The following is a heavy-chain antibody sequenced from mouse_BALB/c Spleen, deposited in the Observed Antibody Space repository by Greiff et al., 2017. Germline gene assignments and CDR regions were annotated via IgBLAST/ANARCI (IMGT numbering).Heavy chain of an antibody. D-gene: IGHD1-1*01. CDR2: IWAGGST. CDR1: GFSLTSYG. J-gene: IGHJ4*01. Sequence: VQLQQSGPGLVAPSQSLSITCTVSGFSLTSYGVHWVRQPPGKGLEWLGVIWAGGSTNYNSALMSRLSISKDNSKSQVFLKMNSLQTDDTAMYYCARGGTTVVRDYAMDYWGQGTSVTVSS. CDR3: ARGGTTVVRDYAMDY. V-gene: IGHV2-9*02.